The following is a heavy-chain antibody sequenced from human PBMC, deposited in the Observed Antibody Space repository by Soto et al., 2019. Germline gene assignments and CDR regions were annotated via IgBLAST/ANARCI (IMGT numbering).Heavy chain of an antibody. CDR2: INPNSGGT. J-gene: IGHJ4*02. V-gene: IGHV1-2*04. Sequence: ASLKVSCKASGYTFTGYYMHWVRQAPGQGLEWMGWINPNSGGTNYAQKFQGWVTMTRDTSISTAYMELSRLRSDDTAVYYCARGYSSSSGTELDYWGQGTLVTVSS. CDR3: ARGYSSSSGTELDY. D-gene: IGHD6-6*01. CDR1: GYTFTGYY.